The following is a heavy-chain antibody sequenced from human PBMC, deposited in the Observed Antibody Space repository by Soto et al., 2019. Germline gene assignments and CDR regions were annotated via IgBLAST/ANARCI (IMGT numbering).Heavy chain of an antibody. CDR3: AKDSSPVWSGYYNYYYYGMDV. J-gene: IGHJ6*02. V-gene: IGHV3-30*18. CDR2: ISYDGSNK. CDR1: GFTFSSYG. D-gene: IGHD3-3*01. Sequence: LRLSCAASGFTFSSYGMHWVRQAPGKGLEWVAVISYDGSNKYYADSVKGRFTISRDNSKNTLYLQMNSLRAEDTAVYYCAKDSSPVWSGYYNYYYYGMDVRGQGTTVTVSS.